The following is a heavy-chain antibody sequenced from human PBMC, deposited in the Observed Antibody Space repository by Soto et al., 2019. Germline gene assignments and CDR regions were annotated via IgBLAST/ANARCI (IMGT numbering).Heavy chain of an antibody. V-gene: IGHV1-2*02. J-gene: IGHJ4*02. D-gene: IGHD4-17*01. CDR3: ARDNSVTTDY. CDR1: GYTFTDYY. CDR2: INPNSGDT. Sequence: QVQLVQSGAEVEKPGASVKVSCEASGYTFTDYYMHWVRQAPGQGLEWMGWINPNSGDTNYAQKFQGRVTMTSDTPTSTAYMDLSRLRSDDTAVYYCARDNSVTTDYWGQGTLVTVSS.